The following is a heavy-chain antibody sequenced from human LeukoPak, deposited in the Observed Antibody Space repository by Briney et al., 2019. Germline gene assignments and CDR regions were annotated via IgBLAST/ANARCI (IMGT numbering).Heavy chain of an antibody. J-gene: IGHJ5*02. CDR1: GGSISSYY. CDR3: ARGWGRAGMDWFDP. D-gene: IGHD6-13*01. V-gene: IGHV4-4*07. CDR2: IYTSGST. Sequence: SETLSLTCTVSGGSISSYYWSWIRQPAGKGLEWIGRIYTSGSTNYNPSLKSRVTISVDTSKNQFSLKLSSVTAADTAVYYCARGWGRAGMDWFDPWGQGTLVTVSS.